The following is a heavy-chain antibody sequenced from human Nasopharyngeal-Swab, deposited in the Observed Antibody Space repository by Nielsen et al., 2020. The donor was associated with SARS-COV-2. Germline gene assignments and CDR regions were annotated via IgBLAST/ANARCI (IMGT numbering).Heavy chain of an antibody. D-gene: IGHD6-19*01. Sequence: SETLSLTCTVSGGSISSSSYYWGWIRQPPGKGLEWIGSIYYSGSTYYNPSLKSRVTISVDTSKNQFSLKLSSVTAADTAVYYCARGFSYSSGWYGGHDAFDIWGQGTMVTVSS. V-gene: IGHV4-39*07. CDR1: GGSISSSSYY. CDR3: ARGFSYSSGWYGGHDAFDI. CDR2: IYYSGST. J-gene: IGHJ3*02.